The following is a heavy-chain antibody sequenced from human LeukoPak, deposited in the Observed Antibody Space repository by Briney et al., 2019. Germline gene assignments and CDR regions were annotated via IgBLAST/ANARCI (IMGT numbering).Heavy chain of an antibody. V-gene: IGHV4-59*01. CDR1: GGSISSYY. Sequence: SETLSLTCTVSGGSISSYYWSWIRQPPGKGLEWIGYIYYSGSTNYNPSLKSRVTISVDTSKNQFSLKLSSVTAADTGVYYCARGSYSNYGTYYYYGMDVWGQGTTVTVSS. CDR2: IYYSGST. CDR3: ARGSYSNYGTYYYYGMDV. D-gene: IGHD4-11*01. J-gene: IGHJ6*02.